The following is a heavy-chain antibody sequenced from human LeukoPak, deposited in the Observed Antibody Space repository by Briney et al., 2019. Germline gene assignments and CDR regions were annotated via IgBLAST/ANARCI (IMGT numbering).Heavy chain of an antibody. D-gene: IGHD6-13*01. J-gene: IGHJ4*02. CDR1: GYTFTSYG. Sequence: VGSVKVSCKASGYTFTSYGVSWVRQAPGQGLEWMGWISPSKGNTNYAQNLQDRVTMTTATSTSTAYMELRSLRSDDTAVYYCARYPLSYSSNWHSYFDYWGQGTLLTVSS. V-gene: IGHV1-18*01. CDR2: ISPSKGNT. CDR3: ARYPLSYSSNWHSYFDY.